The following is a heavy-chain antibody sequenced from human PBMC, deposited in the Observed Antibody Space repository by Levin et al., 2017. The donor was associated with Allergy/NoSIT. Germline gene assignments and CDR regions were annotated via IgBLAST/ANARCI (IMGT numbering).Heavy chain of an antibody. D-gene: IGHD3-10*01. CDR1: GYTFTSYW. CDR2: IDPRDSNT. Sequence: ASVKVSCKASGYTFTSYWISWVRQMPGRGLEWMTKIDPRDSNTNYSPSFEGRVIVSVDNSIATAYLQWTSLKASDTAMYFCATGPDGSGRMNFWGQGTLVSVSS. J-gene: IGHJ4*02. V-gene: IGHV5-10-1*01. CDR3: ATGPDGSGRMNF.